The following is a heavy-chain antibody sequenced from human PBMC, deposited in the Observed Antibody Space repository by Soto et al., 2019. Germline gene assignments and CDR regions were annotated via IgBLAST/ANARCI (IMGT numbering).Heavy chain of an antibody. CDR1: GFTFSSYW. D-gene: IGHD3-9*01. Sequence: EVQLVESGGGLVQPGGSLRLSCAASGFTFSSYWMSWVRQAPGKGLEWVANIKQDGSEKYYVDSVKGRFTISRDNAKNSLYLQRNSQRAEDTAVYYCARVVLRYFVWLSGGVGYFDYWGQGTLVTVSS. CDR2: IKQDGSEK. J-gene: IGHJ4*02. CDR3: ARVVLRYFVWLSGGVGYFDY. V-gene: IGHV3-7*03.